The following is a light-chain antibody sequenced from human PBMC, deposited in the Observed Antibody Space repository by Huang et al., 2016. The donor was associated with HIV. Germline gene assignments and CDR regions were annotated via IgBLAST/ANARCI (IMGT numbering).Light chain of an antibody. CDR2: AAS. CDR3: LQTNSFPYT. J-gene: IGKJ2*01. CDR1: QGIDSW. V-gene: IGKV1D-12*01. Sequence: DIQMTQSPFSVTASVGDRVTITCRASQGIDSWLAWYQQSPGKAPKVLIYAASSLQGGVPSRFSGSGSGTDFSLTINTLQPEDFATYYCLQTNSFPYTFGQGTNLEI.